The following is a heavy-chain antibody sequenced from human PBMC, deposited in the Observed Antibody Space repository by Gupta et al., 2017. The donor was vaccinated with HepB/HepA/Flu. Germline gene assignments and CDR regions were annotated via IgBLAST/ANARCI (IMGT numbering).Heavy chain of an antibody. J-gene: IGHJ5*02. CDR3: VRVHEQLSGFDP. Sequence: QLQLHESGPGLEMPSETLSLTCSVSGHFISPSSYFWGWIRQSPGRGLEWLGSIYYNGRTYYNPSLRRRMIISSDTSKNQISLRLTVVTAEDTAFYHCVRVHEQLSGFDPWGQGTLVTVSS. D-gene: IGHD6-6*01. CDR1: GHFISPSSYF. V-gene: IGHV4-39*01. CDR2: IYYNGRT.